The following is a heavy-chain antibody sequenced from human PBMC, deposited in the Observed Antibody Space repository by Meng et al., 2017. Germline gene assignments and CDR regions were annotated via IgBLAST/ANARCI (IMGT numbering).Heavy chain of an antibody. CDR2: IYPGDSDT. V-gene: IGHV5-51*01. J-gene: IGHJ6*02. D-gene: IGHD6-13*01. CDR3: ARHRRRDSSSWYGAGYYGMDV. CDR1: GYTFTSHW. Sequence: GESLKISCKGSGYTFTSHWIGWVRQVPGKGLEWMGIIYPGDSDTRYSPSVQGQVTISSDKAISTTYLQWSSLKATDTAMYYCARHRRRDSSSWYGAGYYGMDVWGQGTTVTVSS.